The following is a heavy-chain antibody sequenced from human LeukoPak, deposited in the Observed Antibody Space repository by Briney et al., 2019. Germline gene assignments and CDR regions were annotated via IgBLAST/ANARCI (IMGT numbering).Heavy chain of an antibody. D-gene: IGHD6-13*01. CDR1: GCTFSSYA. Sequence: ASVKVSCKASGCTFSSYAISWVRQAPGQGLEWMGVIIPIFGTANYAQKFQGRVTITADESTSTAYMELSSLRSEDTAVYYCARGIRAISGPQGKGPFDYWGQGNLVTVSS. V-gene: IGHV1-69*13. CDR2: IIPIFGTA. CDR3: ARGIRAISGPQGKGPFDY. J-gene: IGHJ4*02.